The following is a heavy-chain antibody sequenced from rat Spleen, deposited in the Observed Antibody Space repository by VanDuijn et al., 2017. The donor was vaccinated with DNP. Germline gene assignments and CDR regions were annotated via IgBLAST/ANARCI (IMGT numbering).Heavy chain of an antibody. Sequence: EVQLVESGGDLVQPGGSLKLSCAASEFTFTDYNMAWVRQAPKKGLEWVASVSYDGRNTYYGDSVKGRFTISRDNAKSSLYLQMNSLKSEDTATYYCAKNSGYYFDYWGQGVMVTVSS. D-gene: IGHD4-3*01. J-gene: IGHJ2*01. V-gene: IGHV5-7*01. CDR3: AKNSGYYFDY. CDR2: VSYDGRNT. CDR1: EFTFTDYN.